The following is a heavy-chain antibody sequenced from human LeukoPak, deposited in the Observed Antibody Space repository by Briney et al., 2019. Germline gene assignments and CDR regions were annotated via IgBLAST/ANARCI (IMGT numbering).Heavy chain of an antibody. J-gene: IGHJ4*02. CDR1: GYTFTSYD. D-gene: IGHD3-3*01. CDR2: MNPNSGNT. V-gene: IGHV1-8*01. Sequence: ASVKVSCKASGYTFTSYDISWVRQATGQGLEWMGWMNPNSGNTGYAQKFQGRVTMTRNTSISTAYMELSSLRSEDTAVYYCARITHAYYDFWSGYYYFDYWGQGTLVTVSS. CDR3: ARITHAYYDFWSGYYYFDY.